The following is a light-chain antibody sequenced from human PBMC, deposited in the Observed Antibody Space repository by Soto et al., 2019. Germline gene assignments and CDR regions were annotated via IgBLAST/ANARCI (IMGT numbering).Light chain of an antibody. Sequence: DIVMTQSPDSLAVSLGERATINCRSSQSILYSSNNKNYLAWYQQKPVQPPKLLIYCASTRESGVPDRFSGSGSGTDFTLTISSLQAEDVAVYYCQQYYSTQTFGQGTKVDIK. V-gene: IGKV4-1*01. J-gene: IGKJ1*01. CDR3: QQYYSTQT. CDR1: QSILYSSNNKNY. CDR2: CAS.